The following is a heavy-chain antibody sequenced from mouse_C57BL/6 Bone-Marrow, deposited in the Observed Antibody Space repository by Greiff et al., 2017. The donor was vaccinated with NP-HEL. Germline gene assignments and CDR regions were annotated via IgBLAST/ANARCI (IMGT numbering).Heavy chain of an antibody. V-gene: IGHV1-80*01. CDR2: IYPGDGDT. CDR1: GYEFSNYW. CDR3: ARGSY. Sequence: QVQLQQSGAELVKPGASVKISCKASGYEFSNYWMNWVKQRPGKGLEWIGQIYPGDGDTNYNGKFKDKATMTADKSSSTVYMQLSRLTSEDAAVYFCARGSYWGQGTLVTVSA. J-gene: IGHJ3*01.